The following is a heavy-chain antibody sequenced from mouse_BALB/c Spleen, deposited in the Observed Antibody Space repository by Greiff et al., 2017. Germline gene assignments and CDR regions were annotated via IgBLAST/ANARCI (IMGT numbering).Heavy chain of an antibody. CDR2: ISSGGSYT. V-gene: IGHV5-6-4*01. J-gene: IGHJ3*01. CDR1: GFTFSSYT. CDR3: TREGDSAY. Sequence: EVMLVESGGGLVKPGGSLKLSCAASGFTFSSYTMSWVRQTPEKRLEWVATISSGGSYTYYPDSVKGRFTISRDNAKNTLYLQMSSLKSEDTAMYYCTREGDSAYWGQGTLVTVSA.